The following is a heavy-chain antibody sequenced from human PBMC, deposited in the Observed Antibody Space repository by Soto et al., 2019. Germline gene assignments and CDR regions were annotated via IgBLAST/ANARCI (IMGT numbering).Heavy chain of an antibody. CDR2: IIPIFGTA. CDR3: ATAKDPSKAVAVTGPYDY. D-gene: IGHD6-19*01. V-gene: IGHV1-69*13. J-gene: IGHJ4*02. CDR1: GGTFSSYA. Sequence: PVKVSCKASGGTFSSYAISWVRQAPGQGLEWMGGIIPIFGTANYAQKFQGRGTITADESTSTAYMELSSLRYEDTAVCYCATAKDPSKAVAVTGPYDYWGQGTLVT.